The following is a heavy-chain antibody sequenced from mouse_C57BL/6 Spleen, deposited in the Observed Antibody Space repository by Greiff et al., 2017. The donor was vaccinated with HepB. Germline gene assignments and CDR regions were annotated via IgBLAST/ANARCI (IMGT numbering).Heavy chain of an antibody. D-gene: IGHD2-4*01. V-gene: IGHV5-17*01. J-gene: IGHJ2*01. CDR1: GFTFSDYG. CDR2: ISSGSSTI. Sequence: EVKLMESGGGLVKPGGSLKLSCAASGFTFSDYGMHWVRQAPEKGLEWVAYISSGSSTIYYADTVKGRFTISRDNAKNTLFLQMTSLRSEDTAMYYCARGPYDYGYFDYWGQGTTLTVSS. CDR3: ARGPYDYGYFDY.